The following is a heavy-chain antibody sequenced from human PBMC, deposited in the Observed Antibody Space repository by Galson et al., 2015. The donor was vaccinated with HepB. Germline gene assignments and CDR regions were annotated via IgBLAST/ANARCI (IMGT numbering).Heavy chain of an antibody. V-gene: IGHV1-46*01. CDR1: GYTFTSYY. CDR2: IKPSGGST. Sequence: SVKVSCKASGYTFTSYYMHWVRQAPGQGLEWMGIIKPSGGSTSYAQKFQGRVTMTRDTSTSTVYMELSSLRSEDTAVYYCAREGAPYCGGDCYLPEPFMAAWFDPGGQGTLVTVSS. J-gene: IGHJ5*02. CDR3: AREGAPYCGGDCYLPEPFMAAWFDP. D-gene: IGHD2-21*02.